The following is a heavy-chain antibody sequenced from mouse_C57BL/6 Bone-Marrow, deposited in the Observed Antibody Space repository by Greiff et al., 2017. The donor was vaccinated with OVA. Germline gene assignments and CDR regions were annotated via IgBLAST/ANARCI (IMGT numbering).Heavy chain of an antibody. CDR2: ISSGSSTI. J-gene: IGHJ2*01. CDR3: ARSLGRTDFDY. Sequence: EVMLVESGGGLVKPGGSLKLSCAASGFTFSDYGMHWVRQAPEKGLEWVAYISSGSSTIYYADTVKGRFTISRDNAKNTLFLQMTSQKSEDTAMYYCARSLGRTDFDYWGQGTTLTVSS. CDR1: GFTFSDYG. D-gene: IGHD4-1*01. V-gene: IGHV5-17*01.